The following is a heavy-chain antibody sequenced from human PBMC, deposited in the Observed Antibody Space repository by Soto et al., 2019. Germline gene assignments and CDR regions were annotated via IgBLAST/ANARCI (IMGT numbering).Heavy chain of an antibody. J-gene: IGHJ3*02. D-gene: IGHD3-22*01. CDR1: GGTFSSYA. V-gene: IGHV1-69*13. Sequence: SVKVSCKASGGTFSSYAISWVRQAPGQGLEWMGGIIPIFGTANYAQKFQGRVTITADESTSTAYMELSSLRSEDTAVYYCARATSGYYDSSGYYRAAFDIWGQGTMVTV. CDR3: ARATSGYYDSSGYYRAAFDI. CDR2: IIPIFGTA.